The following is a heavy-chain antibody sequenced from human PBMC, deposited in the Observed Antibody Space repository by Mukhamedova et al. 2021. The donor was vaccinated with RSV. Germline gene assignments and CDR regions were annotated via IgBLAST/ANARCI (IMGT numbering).Heavy chain of an antibody. Sequence: YYADSVKGRFTISRDNSKNTLYLQMNSLRAEDTAKYYCAKDPHIYCSTTSSTAIDYWGQGTLVTASS. V-gene: IGHV3-23*01. J-gene: IGHJ4*02. D-gene: IGHD2-2*01. CDR3: AKDPHIYCSTTSSTAIDY.